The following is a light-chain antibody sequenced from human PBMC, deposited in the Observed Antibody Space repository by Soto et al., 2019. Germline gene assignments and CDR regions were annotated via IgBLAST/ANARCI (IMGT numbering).Light chain of an antibody. Sequence: DIQMTQSPSSLSASIGDRVTITCQASQDIRKYLSWYQQKPGRAPKLLIYGASNLETGVPSRFSGSGYGTDFTFTISSLQPEDIATYYCHHYDNLPPFTFGPGTKVAI. CDR2: GAS. V-gene: IGKV1-33*01. CDR1: QDIRKY. CDR3: HHYDNLPPFT. J-gene: IGKJ3*01.